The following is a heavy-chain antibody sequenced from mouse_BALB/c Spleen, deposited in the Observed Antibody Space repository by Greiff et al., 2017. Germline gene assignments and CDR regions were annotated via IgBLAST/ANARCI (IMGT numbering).Heavy chain of an antibody. V-gene: IGHV2-9-2*01. Sequence: QVQLQQSGPGLVAPSQSLSITCTVSGFSLTSYDISWIRQPPGKGLEWLGVIWTGGGTYYNSAFMSRLSISNDNSKSQVFLKMNSLQTDDTAIYYCVRGPHAMDYWGQGTSVTVSS. CDR1: GFSLTSYD. CDR3: VRGPHAMDY. J-gene: IGHJ4*01. CDR2: IWTGGGT.